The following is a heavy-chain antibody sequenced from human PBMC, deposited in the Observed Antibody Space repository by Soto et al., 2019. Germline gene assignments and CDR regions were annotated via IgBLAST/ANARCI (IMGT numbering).Heavy chain of an antibody. V-gene: IGHV4-34*01. CDR1: GGPFSGYY. D-gene: IGHD2-15*01. Sequence: SETLSLTCAVYGGPFSGYYWSWIRQPPGKGLEWIGEINHSGSTNYNPSLKSRVTISVDTSKNQFSLKLSSVTAADTAVYYCARYSIVVLPQVLFNWFDPWGQGTLVTVSS. CDR3: ARYSIVVLPQVLFNWFDP. J-gene: IGHJ5*02. CDR2: INHSGST.